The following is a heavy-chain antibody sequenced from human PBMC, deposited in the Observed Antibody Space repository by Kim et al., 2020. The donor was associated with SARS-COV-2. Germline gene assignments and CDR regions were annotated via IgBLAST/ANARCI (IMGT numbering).Heavy chain of an antibody. CDR3: ARAWVVSSSWKPNPIAEYFQH. CDR2: INPSGGST. Sequence: ASVKVSCKASGYTFTSYYMHWVRQAPGQGLEWMGIINPSGGSTSYAQKFQGRVTMTRDTSTSTVYMELSSLRSEDTAVYYCARAWVVSSSWKPNPIAEYFQHWGQGTLVTVSS. J-gene: IGHJ1*01. D-gene: IGHD6-13*01. V-gene: IGHV1-46*01. CDR1: GYTFTSYY.